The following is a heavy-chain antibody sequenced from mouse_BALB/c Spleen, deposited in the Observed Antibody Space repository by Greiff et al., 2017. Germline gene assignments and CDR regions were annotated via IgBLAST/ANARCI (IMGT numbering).Heavy chain of an antibody. Sequence: EVHLVVSGGGLVQPGGSRKLSCAASGFTFSSFGMHGVRQAPEKGLGWVAYISSGSSTIYYADTVKGRFTISRDNPKNTLFLQMTSLRSEDTAMYYCARSLYYYGSSYGNFDYWGQGTTLTVSS. CDR3: ARSLYYYGSSYGNFDY. CDR1: GFTFSSFG. J-gene: IGHJ2*01. D-gene: IGHD1-1*01. CDR2: ISSGSSTI. V-gene: IGHV5-17*02.